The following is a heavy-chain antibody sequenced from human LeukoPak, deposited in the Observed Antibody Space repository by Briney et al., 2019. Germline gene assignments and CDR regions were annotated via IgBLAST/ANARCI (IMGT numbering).Heavy chain of an antibody. D-gene: IGHD1-26*01. Sequence: GASVKVSCKASGGTFSSYAISWVRQAPGQGLEWMGGIIPIFGTANYAQKLQGRVTMTTDTSTSTAYMELRSLRSDDTAVYYCARDRGSYSHDYWGQGTLVTVSS. V-gene: IGHV1-69*05. CDR3: ARDRGSYSHDY. J-gene: IGHJ4*02. CDR2: IIPIFGTA. CDR1: GGTFSSYA.